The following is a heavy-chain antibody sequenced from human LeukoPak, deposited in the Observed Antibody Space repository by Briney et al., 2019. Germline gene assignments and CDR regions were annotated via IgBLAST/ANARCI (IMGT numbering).Heavy chain of an antibody. CDR1: GFTFSDYY. D-gene: IGHD5-18*01. V-gene: IGHV3-11*01. CDR2: ISSSGSTI. CDR3: AKEFREYSYGYYYYYGMDV. Sequence: GGALRLSCAASGFTFSDYYMSWIRQAPGKGVEWVSYISSSGSTIYYADSVKGRFTIYRDNAKNSLYLQMNSLRAEDTAVYYCAKEFREYSYGYYYYYGMDVWGQGTTVTVSS. J-gene: IGHJ6*02.